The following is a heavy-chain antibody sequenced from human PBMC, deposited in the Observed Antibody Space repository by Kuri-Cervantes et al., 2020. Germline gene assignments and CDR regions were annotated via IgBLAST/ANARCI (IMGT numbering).Heavy chain of an antibody. CDR2: IKQDGSEK. D-gene: IGHD2-8*01. CDR3: ARLYCTNGVCFYYFDY. Sequence: ETLSLTCAASGFTFSSYGMPWVRQAPGKGLEWVANIKQDGSEKYYVDSVKGRFTISRDNAKNSLYLQMNSPRAEDTALYHCARLYCTNGVCFYYFDYWGQGTLVTVSS. CDR1: GFTFSSYG. J-gene: IGHJ4*02. V-gene: IGHV3-7*03.